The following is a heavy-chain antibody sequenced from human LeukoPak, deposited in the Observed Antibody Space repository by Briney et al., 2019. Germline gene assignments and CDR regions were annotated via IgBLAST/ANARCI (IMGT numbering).Heavy chain of an antibody. CDR3: ARVAGWHWFDP. CDR2: SSHSDENT. D-gene: IGHD6-19*01. CDR1: GCTFSSYD. J-gene: IGHJ5*02. Sequence: GWSLTLSYPASGCTFSSYDMTWVRQAPGRELEGASSSSHSDENTYYGASVKGRFTIYRDNSKNTVYLQMNNMRVDDRAVYYCARVAGWHWFDPWGQGTLVTVSS. V-gene: IGHV3-23*01.